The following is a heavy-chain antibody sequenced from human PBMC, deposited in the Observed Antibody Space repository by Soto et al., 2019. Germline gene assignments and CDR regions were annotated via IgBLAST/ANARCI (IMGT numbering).Heavy chain of an antibody. J-gene: IGHJ3*02. CDR2: ISHSGTT. D-gene: IGHD2-15*01. V-gene: IGHV4-4*02. Sequence: QVQLQESGPGLVKPSGTLSLTCAVSGGSINSSIWWSWVRQSPGKGLEWIGEISHSGTTNYNPSLKGRITISVDKSKNHFSLKLTSVAAADTAVYYCAKPRTAGGSFETWGQGTKVTVSS. CDR3: AKPRTAGGSFET. CDR1: GGSINSSIW.